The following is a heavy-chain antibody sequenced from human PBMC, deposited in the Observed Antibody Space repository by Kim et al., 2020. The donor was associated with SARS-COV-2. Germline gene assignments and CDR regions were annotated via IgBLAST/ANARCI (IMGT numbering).Heavy chain of an antibody. CDR2: PNRGGT. J-gene: IGHJ4*02. Sequence: PNRGGTNYAQKFQGRVTMTRDTSISTAYMELSRLRSDDTAVYYCARGYGDYWGQGTLVTVSS. CDR3: ARGYGDY. D-gene: IGHD4-17*01. V-gene: IGHV1-2*02.